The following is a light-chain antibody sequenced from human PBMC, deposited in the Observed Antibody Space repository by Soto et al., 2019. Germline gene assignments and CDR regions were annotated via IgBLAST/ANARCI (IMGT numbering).Light chain of an antibody. J-gene: IGLJ2*01. CDR1: SSYIGAGYD. Sequence: QPVLTQPPSVSGAPGQRVTISCTGSSSYIGAGYDVHWYQQLPGTAPKLLIYANTNRPSGVPDRFSGSKSGTSASLAITGLQAEDEAEYYCQSYDDSLGGHVIFGGGTKLTVL. CDR2: ANT. CDR3: QSYDDSLGGHVI. V-gene: IGLV1-40*01.